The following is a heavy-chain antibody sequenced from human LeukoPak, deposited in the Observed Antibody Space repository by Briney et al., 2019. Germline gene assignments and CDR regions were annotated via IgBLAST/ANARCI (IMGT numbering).Heavy chain of an antibody. J-gene: IGHJ5*02. CDR1: GYRFTSYD. CDR2: INPSSGNT. D-gene: IGHD6-13*01. Sequence: ASVKVSCKTSGYRFTSYDINWVRQASGQGLEWMGWINPSSGNTGSTQKFQGRVTMTEDTSTDTAYMELSSLRSEDTAVYYCATDMTAAAGRGVRNWFDPWGQGTLVTVSS. CDR3: ATDMTAAAGRGVRNWFDP. V-gene: IGHV1-8*01.